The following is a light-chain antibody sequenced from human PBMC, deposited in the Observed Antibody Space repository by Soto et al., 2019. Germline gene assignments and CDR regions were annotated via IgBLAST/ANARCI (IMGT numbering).Light chain of an antibody. V-gene: IGLV2-14*03. J-gene: IGLJ1*01. CDR2: DVN. CDR3: SSYTSSTTDV. Sequence: QSARTSLPSCLGFPGHWFPFSGMGTTVNVGAYNYVSGYQQHPGKAPKLMIYDVNNRPSGVSNRFSGSKSGNTASLTISGLQAGDEADYYCSSYTSSTTDVFGAGTKLTVL. CDR1: TVNVGAYNY.